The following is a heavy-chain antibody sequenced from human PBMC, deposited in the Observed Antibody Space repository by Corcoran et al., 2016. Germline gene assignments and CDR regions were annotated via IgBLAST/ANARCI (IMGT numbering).Heavy chain of an antibody. V-gene: IGHV3-74*03. CDR1: GFAFSTYW. J-gene: IGHJ3*01. Sequence: EVQLVGSGGGLVQPGGSLRLSCAASGFAFSTYWMHWVRQVPGKGLMWVSRITGDGSDTTYADSVKGRFTISRDNAENTLYLQMDSLRAEDTAVYYCARGGGWSSGRFRAFGFWGQGTMVTVSS. D-gene: IGHD6-25*01. CDR2: ITGDGSDT. CDR3: ARGGGWSSGRFRAFGF.